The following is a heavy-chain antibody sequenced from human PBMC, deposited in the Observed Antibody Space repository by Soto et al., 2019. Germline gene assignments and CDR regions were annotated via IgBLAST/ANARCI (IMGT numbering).Heavy chain of an antibody. Sequence: GGSLRLSCAASGFTVISKYMIWVRQAPGKGLEWVSVIYSGGSTFYADSVKGRFTISRDNSKNTLYLQMNSLRAEDTAVYYCARGDYVFDCWGQGTLVTVSS. CDR3: ARGDYVFDC. CDR1: GFTVISKY. D-gene: IGHD4-17*01. J-gene: IGHJ4*02. CDR2: IYSGGST. V-gene: IGHV3-53*01.